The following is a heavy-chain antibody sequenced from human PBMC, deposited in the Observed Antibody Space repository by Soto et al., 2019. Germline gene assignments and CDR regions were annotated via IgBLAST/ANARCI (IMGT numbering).Heavy chain of an antibody. Sequence: GGSLRLSCAASGFTFSSYSMNWVRQAPGKGLEWVSSISSSSSYIYYADSVKGRFTISRDNAKNSLYLQMSSLRAEDTAVYYCARDREMATIMYYYYGMDVWGQGTTVTVSS. J-gene: IGHJ6*02. V-gene: IGHV3-21*01. CDR3: ARDREMATIMYYYYGMDV. CDR1: GFTFSSYS. D-gene: IGHD5-12*01. CDR2: ISSSSSYI.